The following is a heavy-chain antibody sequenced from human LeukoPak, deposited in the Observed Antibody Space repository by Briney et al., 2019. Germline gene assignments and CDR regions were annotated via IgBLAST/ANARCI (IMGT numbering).Heavy chain of an antibody. J-gene: IGHJ6*02. V-gene: IGHV4-59*01. D-gene: IGHD5-18*01. CDR2: IYYSGST. CDR3: ARVDTAMADYYYYGMDV. Sequence: SETLSLTCTVSSGSISSYYWSWIRQPPGKGLEWIGYIYYSGSTNYNPSLKSRVTISVDTSKNQFSLKLSSVTAADTAVYYCARVDTAMADYYYYGMDVWGQGTTVTVSS. CDR1: SGSISSYY.